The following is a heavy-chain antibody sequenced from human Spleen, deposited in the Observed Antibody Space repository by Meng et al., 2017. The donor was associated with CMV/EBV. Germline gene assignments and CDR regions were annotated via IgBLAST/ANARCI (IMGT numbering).Heavy chain of an antibody. Sequence: AASGFFFGGSEVHWVRQASGKGLEWVGHIRSKSNNYATVYAASVRGRFIISRDDSKNTGYLQMNSLKTEDTAVYYCVQTGASGSSGDWGQGTLVTVSS. D-gene: IGHD1-26*01. CDR1: GFFFGGSE. V-gene: IGHV3-73*01. CDR3: VQTGASGSSGD. J-gene: IGHJ4*02. CDR2: IRSKSNNYAT.